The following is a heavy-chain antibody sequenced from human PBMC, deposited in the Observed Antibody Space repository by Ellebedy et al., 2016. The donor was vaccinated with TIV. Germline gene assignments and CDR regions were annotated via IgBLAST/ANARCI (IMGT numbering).Heavy chain of an antibody. V-gene: IGHV3-7*01. D-gene: IGHD4-17*01. CDR2: INEDGTKK. CDR1: GGSVSGYY. CDR3: ARAIYGASYL. Sequence: GGSLRLSCTVAGGSVSGYYWSWIRQSPGKGLEWVANINEDGTKKHYVDSVKGRFTISRDNAGNSLYLQMNSLGAEDTAVYYCARAIYGASYLWGRGTLVTVSS. J-gene: IGHJ2*01.